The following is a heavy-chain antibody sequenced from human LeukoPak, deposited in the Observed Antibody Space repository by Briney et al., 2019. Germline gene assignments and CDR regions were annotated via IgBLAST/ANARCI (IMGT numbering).Heavy chain of an antibody. CDR3: WLGATTSDY. D-gene: IGHD1-26*01. J-gene: IGHJ4*02. Sequence: GGSLRLSCAASGFTFSSYAMSWVRQAPGKGLEWVGRIKSKTDGGTTDYAAPVKGRFTISRDDSKNTLYLQMNSLKTEDTAVYYCWLGATTSDYWGQGTLVTVSS. CDR2: IKSKTDGGTT. CDR1: GFTFSSYA. V-gene: IGHV3-15*01.